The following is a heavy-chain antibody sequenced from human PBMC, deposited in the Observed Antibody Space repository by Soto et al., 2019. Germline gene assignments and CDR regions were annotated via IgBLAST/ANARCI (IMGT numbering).Heavy chain of an antibody. D-gene: IGHD5-12*01. J-gene: IGHJ3*02. CDR1: GYSFTSYW. CDR3: ARRGYGGYGGGDAFDI. CDR2: IDPSDSYT. Sequence: PGESLKISCKGSGYSFTSYWISWVRQMPGKGLEWMGRIDPSDSYTNYSPSFQGHVTISADKSVSTAYLQWSSLKASATAMYYCARRGYGGYGGGDAFDIWGQGTMVTVSS. V-gene: IGHV5-10-1*01.